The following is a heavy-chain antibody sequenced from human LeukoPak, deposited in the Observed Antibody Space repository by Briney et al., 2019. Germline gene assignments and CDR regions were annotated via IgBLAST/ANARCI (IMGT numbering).Heavy chain of an antibody. CDR2: IYYSGST. J-gene: IGHJ5*02. D-gene: IGHD2-15*01. CDR3: ARFHCSGGSCYLNWFDP. V-gene: IGHV4-59*08. Sequence: PSETLSLTCTVSGGSISSYYWSWIRQPPGKGLEWIGYIYYSGSTNYNPSLKSRVTISVGTSKNQFSLKLSSVTAADTAVYYCARFHCSGGSCYLNWFDPWGQGTLVTVSS. CDR1: GGSISSYY.